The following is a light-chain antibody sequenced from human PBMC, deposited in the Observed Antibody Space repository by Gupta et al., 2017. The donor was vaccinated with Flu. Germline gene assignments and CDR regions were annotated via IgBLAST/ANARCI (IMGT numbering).Light chain of an antibody. CDR3: SSYTSTSTFYV. CDR2: DVS. Sequence: QSTPPSPASVSVSPGQSITISCTGTSSDVGRSDSVSWYQQYPGKAPKLLIYDVSSRPSGVSSRFSGSKSGNTASLTISGLQAEDETDYFCSSYTSTSTFYVFGTGTKVTVL. J-gene: IGLJ1*01. CDR1: SSDVGRSDS. V-gene: IGLV2-14*01.